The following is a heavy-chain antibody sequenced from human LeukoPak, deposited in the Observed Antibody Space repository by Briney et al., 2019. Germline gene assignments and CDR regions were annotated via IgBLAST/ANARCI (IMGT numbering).Heavy chain of an antibody. J-gene: IGHJ3*02. D-gene: IGHD3-3*01. Sequence: SETLSLTCTVSGGSVSSGSYYWSWIRQPPGKGLEWIGYIYYSGSTNYNPSLKSRVTISVDTSKNQFSLKLSSVTAADTAVYYCARGTPPTYYDFWSGYPPGAFDIWGQGTMVTVSS. V-gene: IGHV4-61*01. CDR3: ARGTPPTYYDFWSGYPPGAFDI. CDR1: GGSVSSGSYY. CDR2: IYYSGST.